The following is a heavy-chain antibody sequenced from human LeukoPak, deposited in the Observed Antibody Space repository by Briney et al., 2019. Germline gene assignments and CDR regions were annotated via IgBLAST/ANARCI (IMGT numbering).Heavy chain of an antibody. CDR2: VTSTNKI. CDR1: GFTFSNFD. D-gene: IGHD3-3*01. J-gene: IGHJ3*02. CDR3: ARAQTLFWEFDGFDI. V-gene: IGHV3-69-1*01. Sequence: GGSLRLSCAASGFTFSNFDMNWVRQAPGKGLEWIATVTSTNKIHYADSVKGRFTISRDNAENSVYLQMNSLRDEDTAVYSCARAQTLFWEFDGFDIWGRGTKVTVSS.